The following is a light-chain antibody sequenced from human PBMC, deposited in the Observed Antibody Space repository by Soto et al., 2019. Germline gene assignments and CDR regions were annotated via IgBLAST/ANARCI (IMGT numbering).Light chain of an antibody. CDR3: SSYTSSSTLYV. J-gene: IGLJ1*01. V-gene: IGLV2-14*03. Sequence: QSALTQPASVSGSPGQSITISCTGTSSDVGAYDYVSWYQHNPGKAPKLMIYDVSKRPSGVSNRFSGSKSGNTASLTISGLQADDEADYYCSSYTSSSTLYVFGTWTKLTVL. CDR2: DVS. CDR1: SSDVGAYDY.